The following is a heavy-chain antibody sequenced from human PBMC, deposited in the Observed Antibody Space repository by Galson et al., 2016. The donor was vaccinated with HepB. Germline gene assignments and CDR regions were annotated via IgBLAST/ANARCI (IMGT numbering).Heavy chain of an antibody. V-gene: IGHV3-30*04. J-gene: IGHJ4*02. D-gene: IGHD5-18*01. Sequence: SLRLSCAASGFTFRTHAVHWVRQAPGKGLEWVGDSKYYPDSVNGRFTISRDNSKYTLYLQMNSLRPEYTAVYYCARCVDTSMAPFDYWGQGTLLTVSS. CDR2: SK. CDR3: ARCVDTSMAPFDY. CDR1: GFTFRTHA.